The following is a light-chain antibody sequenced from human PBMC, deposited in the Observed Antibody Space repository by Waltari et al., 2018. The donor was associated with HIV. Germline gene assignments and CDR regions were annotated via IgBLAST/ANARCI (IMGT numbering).Light chain of an antibody. Sequence: GSLGERATINCKSSQSVLYSSNNKNYLAWYQQKPGQPPKLLIYWASTRESGVPDRFSGSGSGTDFTLTISSLQAEDVAVYYCQQYYSTPLTFGGGTTVEIK. CDR1: QSVLYSSNNKNY. J-gene: IGKJ4*01. CDR3: QQYYSTPLT. CDR2: WAS. V-gene: IGKV4-1*01.